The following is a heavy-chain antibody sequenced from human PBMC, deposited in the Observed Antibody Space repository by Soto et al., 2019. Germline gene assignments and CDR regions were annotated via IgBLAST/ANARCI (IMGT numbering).Heavy chain of an antibody. J-gene: IGHJ6*02. Sequence: ASVKVSCKASGYTFPSYYMHWVRQAPGQGLEWMGIINHTGGSTSYAQKLQGRVTMTRDTSTSTVYMELSSLRSEDTAVYYCAKERGHLEPTRNLMDVWGQGTTVTVSS. CDR3: AKERGHLEPTRNLMDV. D-gene: IGHD3-10*01. CDR1: GYTFPSYY. V-gene: IGHV1-46*04. CDR2: INHTGGST.